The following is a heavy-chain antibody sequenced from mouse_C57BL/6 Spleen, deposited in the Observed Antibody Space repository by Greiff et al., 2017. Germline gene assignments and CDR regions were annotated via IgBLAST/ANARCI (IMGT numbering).Heavy chain of an antibody. D-gene: IGHD2-5*01. V-gene: IGHV1-54*01. Sequence: VQLQESGAELVRPGTSVKVSCKASGYAFTNYLIEWVKQRPGQGLEWIGVISPGSGGSNHNEKFKGKATLTADKSSSNAYMKLSSLTSEDSAVYCCARKSNYVGYYAMDYWGQGTSVTVSS. CDR3: ARKSNYVGYYAMDY. CDR2: ISPGSGGS. J-gene: IGHJ4*01. CDR1: GYAFTNYL.